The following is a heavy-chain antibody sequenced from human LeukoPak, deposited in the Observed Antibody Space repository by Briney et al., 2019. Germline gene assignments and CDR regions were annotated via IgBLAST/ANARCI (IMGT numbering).Heavy chain of an antibody. V-gene: IGHV3-23*01. CDR2: ISGSGGST. CDR3: ARSTSKLYYYYGMDV. CDR1: GFTFSSYA. J-gene: IGHJ6*02. Sequence: GGSLRLSCAASGFTFSSYAMSWVRQAPGKGLEWVSAISGSGGSTYYADSVKGRFTISRDNSKNTLYLQMNSLRAEDTAVYYCARSTSKLYYYYGMDVWGQGTTVTVSS.